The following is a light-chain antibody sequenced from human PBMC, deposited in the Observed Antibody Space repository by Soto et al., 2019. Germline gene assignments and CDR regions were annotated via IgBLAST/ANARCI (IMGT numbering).Light chain of an antibody. CDR3: SSSTNGSTYV. Sequence: QSGLTLPASGCGCTGQSINISCTGTSSDVGGYNYVSWYQQHPSKAAKLLIYEVSNGASGVSNRVSGSKSGNTASLTISGLQAEDEADYYCSSSTNGSTYVFGSGSKVTVL. CDR2: EVS. V-gene: IGLV2-14*01. J-gene: IGLJ1*01. CDR1: SSDVGGYNY.